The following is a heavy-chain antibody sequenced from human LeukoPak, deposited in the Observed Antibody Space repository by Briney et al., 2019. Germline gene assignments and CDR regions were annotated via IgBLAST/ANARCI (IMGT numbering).Heavy chain of an antibody. J-gene: IGHJ4*02. V-gene: IGHV3-23*01. Sequence: GGSLRLSCAASGFTFSSYAMSWVCQAPGKGLEWVSAISGSGGSTYYADSVKGRFTISRDNSKNTLYLQMNSLRAEDTAVYYCASLNIRYCSSTSCKAGDYWGQGTLVTVSS. D-gene: IGHD2-2*01. CDR2: ISGSGGST. CDR3: ASLNIRYCSSTSCKAGDY. CDR1: GFTFSSYA.